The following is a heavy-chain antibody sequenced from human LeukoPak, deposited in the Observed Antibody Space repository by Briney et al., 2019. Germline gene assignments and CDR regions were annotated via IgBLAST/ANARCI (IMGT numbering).Heavy chain of an antibody. J-gene: IGHJ3*02. Sequence: PGGSLRLSCAASVFTFNNYDMHWVRQAPGKGVEWVSGISWNSGSIGYADSVKGRFTISRDNAKNSLYLQMNSLRAEDTALYYCAKDGSHYYDSRNPIAFDIWGQGTMVTVSS. CDR3: AKDGSHYYDSRNPIAFDI. V-gene: IGHV3-9*01. D-gene: IGHD3-22*01. CDR1: VFTFNNYD. CDR2: ISWNSGSI.